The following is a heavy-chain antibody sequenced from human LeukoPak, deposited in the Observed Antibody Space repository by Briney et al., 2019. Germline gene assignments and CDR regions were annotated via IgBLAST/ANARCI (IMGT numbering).Heavy chain of an antibody. Sequence: GGSLTLSCAASGFTFSSYWMSWVRQAPGKGMEWVANIKQDGSEKYYVDSVKGRFTISRDNAKNSLYLQMNSLRAEDTAVYYCARDSYYGDSCIVYWGQGTLVTVSS. V-gene: IGHV3-7*01. J-gene: IGHJ4*02. CDR2: IKQDGSEK. CDR3: ARDSYYGDSCIVY. D-gene: IGHD4-17*01. CDR1: GFTFSSYW.